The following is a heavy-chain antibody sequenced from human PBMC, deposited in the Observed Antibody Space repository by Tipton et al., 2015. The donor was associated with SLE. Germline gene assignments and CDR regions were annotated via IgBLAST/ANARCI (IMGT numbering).Heavy chain of an antibody. CDR3: ARSNIYTALANS. CDR2: IYYSGST. J-gene: IGHJ5*02. Sequence: TLSLTCTVSGGSISNGAYYWNWIRQHPGKGLEWIGYIYYSGSTYYNPSLKSRVTISLDTSKNQISLNLSSVTAADTAVYYCARSNIYTALANSCGQRALVTVSS. D-gene: IGHD2/OR15-2a*01. CDR1: GGSISNGAYY. V-gene: IGHV4-31*03.